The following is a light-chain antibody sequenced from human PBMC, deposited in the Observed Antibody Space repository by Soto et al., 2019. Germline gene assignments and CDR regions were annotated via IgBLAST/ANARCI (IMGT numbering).Light chain of an antibody. CDR2: AAS. J-gene: IGKJ5*01. CDR1: QAIDTY. CDR3: QQLNSFPFI. V-gene: IGKV1-9*01. Sequence: DIQLTQSPSFLSASVGDRVTITCRASQAIDTYLAWYQQKPGKAPKLLIYAASLLQSGVPSRFRGSGSGNEFTLTINRLQPEDFASYYCQQLNSFPFIFGQGTRLEIK.